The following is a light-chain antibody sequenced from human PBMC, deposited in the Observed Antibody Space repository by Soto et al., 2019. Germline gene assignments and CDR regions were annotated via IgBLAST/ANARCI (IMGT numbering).Light chain of an antibody. J-gene: IGKJ1*01. V-gene: IGKV3-15*01. CDR1: QSVSSN. Sequence: EIVMTQSPATLSVSPGERATLSCRASQSVSSNLAWYQQKPGQAPRLLIYGASTRATGIPARFSGSGSETEFTLTVTSLQPDDFATYYCQQYQKIPWTFGQGTKVDIK. CDR3: QQYQKIPWT. CDR2: GAS.